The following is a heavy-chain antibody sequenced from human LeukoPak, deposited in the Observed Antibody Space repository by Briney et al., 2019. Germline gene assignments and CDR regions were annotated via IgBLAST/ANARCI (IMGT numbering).Heavy chain of an antibody. CDR2: FDPEDGET. CDR1: GYTLTELS. Sequence: ASVKVSCKVSGYTLTELSMRWVRQAPGKGLELMGGFDPEDGETIYAQKFQGRVTMTEDTSTDTAYMELSSLRSEDTAVYYCATGGKYYYDSSGYDYWGQGTLVTVSS. CDR3: ATGGKYYYDSSGYDY. D-gene: IGHD3-22*01. J-gene: IGHJ4*02. V-gene: IGHV1-24*01.